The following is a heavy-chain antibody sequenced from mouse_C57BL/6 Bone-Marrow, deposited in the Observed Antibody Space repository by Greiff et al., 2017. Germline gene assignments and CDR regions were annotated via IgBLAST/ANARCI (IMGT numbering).Heavy chain of an antibody. D-gene: IGHD4-1*01. V-gene: IGHV1-61*01. J-gene: IGHJ1*03. Sequence: VQLQQPGAELVRPGSSVKLSCKASGYTFTSYWMDWVKQRPGQGLEWIGNIYPSDSETHYNQKFKDKATLTVDKSSSTAYMQLSSLTSEDSAVYYCARNCWYFDVWGTGTTLTVSS. CDR1: GYTFTSYW. CDR2: IYPSDSET. CDR3: ARNCWYFDV.